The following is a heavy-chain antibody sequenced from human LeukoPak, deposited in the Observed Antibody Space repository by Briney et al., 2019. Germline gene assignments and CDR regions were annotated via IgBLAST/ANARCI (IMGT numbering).Heavy chain of an antibody. Sequence: SGPTLVNPTQTLTLTCTFSGFSLSTSGVGVGWLRQPPGKALEWLALIYWNEDKRYRPSLKSRLTITKDSSKNQVVLTMTNMDPVDTATYYCGQDGYSYGWGIFDIWGQGTMVTVSS. V-gene: IGHV2-5*01. D-gene: IGHD5-18*01. CDR2: IYWNEDK. CDR1: GFSLSTSGVG. J-gene: IGHJ3*02. CDR3: GQDGYSYGWGIFDI.